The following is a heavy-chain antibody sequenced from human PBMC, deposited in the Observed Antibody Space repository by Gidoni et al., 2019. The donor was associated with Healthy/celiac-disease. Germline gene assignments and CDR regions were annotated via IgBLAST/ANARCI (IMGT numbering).Heavy chain of an antibody. Sequence: QVQLQQWGAGLLKPSETLSLTCAVYGGSFSGYYWSWIRQPPGKGLEWIGEINHRGSTNYNPSLKSRVTISVDTSKNQFSLKLSSVTAADTAGYYCARVGMIYCSSTSCGDVWGQGTTVTVSS. V-gene: IGHV4-34*01. CDR3: ARVGMIYCSSTSCGDV. CDR1: GGSFSGYY. CDR2: INHRGST. J-gene: IGHJ6*02. D-gene: IGHD2-2*01.